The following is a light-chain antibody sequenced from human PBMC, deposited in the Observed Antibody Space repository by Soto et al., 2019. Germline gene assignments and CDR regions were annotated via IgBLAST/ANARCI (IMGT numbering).Light chain of an antibody. CDR2: KIS. CDR1: QSLVHSDGNTY. V-gene: IGKV2-24*01. Sequence: IVMTQNPLSSPVTLGQPASISCRSSQSLVHSDGNTYLSWLHQRPGQPPRLLIYKISHRFSGVPDRFSGSGAGTDFTLKISRVEAEDVGVYYCMQATQWYTFGQGTKLEIK. CDR3: MQATQWYT. J-gene: IGKJ2*01.